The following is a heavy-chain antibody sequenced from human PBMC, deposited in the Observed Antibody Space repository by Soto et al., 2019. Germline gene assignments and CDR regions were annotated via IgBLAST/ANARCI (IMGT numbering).Heavy chain of an antibody. Sequence: GASVKVSCKASGNTFGNYAISWGRQAPGQGLEWMGWISVYNGNTKSAEKFQGRVTMTTDTSTSTAYMELRSLSSDDTALYYCARDGRITVIRGPLPFDSWG. D-gene: IGHD3-10*01. CDR2: ISVYNGNT. V-gene: IGHV1-18*01. CDR3: ARDGRITVIRGPLPFDS. CDR1: GNTFGNYA. J-gene: IGHJ5*01.